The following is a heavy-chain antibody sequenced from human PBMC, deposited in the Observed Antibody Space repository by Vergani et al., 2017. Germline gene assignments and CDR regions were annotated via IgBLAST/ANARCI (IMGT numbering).Heavy chain of an antibody. Sequence: QLQLQESGSGLVKPSQTLSLTCAVSGGSISSGGYSWSWIRQPPGKGLEWIGYIYYSGSTNYNPSLKSRVTRSVDTSKNQFSLKLSSVTAADTAVYYCARYSSGWYWAGNWFDPWGQGTLVTVSS. D-gene: IGHD6-19*01. CDR3: ARYSSGWYWAGNWFDP. V-gene: IGHV4-30-4*07. J-gene: IGHJ5*02. CDR1: GGSISSGGYS. CDR2: IYYSGST.